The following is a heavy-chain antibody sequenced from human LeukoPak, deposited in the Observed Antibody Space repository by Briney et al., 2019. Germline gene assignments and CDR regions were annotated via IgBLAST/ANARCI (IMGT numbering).Heavy chain of an antibody. CDR3: VRPDDNSFDF. J-gene: IGHJ3*01. Sequence: SETLSLTCSVSGGSLSSSSYYWGWIRQPPGRGLEWIGNIYETGSTNYNPSLKSRVTISVDTSKNQFSLKLSSVTAADAAVYYCVRPDDNSFDFWGQGTMVTVSS. D-gene: IGHD3-9*01. V-gene: IGHV4-39*01. CDR2: IYETGST. CDR1: GGSLSSSSYY.